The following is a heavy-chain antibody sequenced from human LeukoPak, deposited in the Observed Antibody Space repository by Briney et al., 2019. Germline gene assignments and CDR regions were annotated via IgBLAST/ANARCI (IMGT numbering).Heavy chain of an antibody. D-gene: IGHD1-7*01. CDR2: ISSSSSYI. J-gene: IGHJ3*02. CDR3: ARDSGNYLDAFDI. CDR1: GFTFSRHS. Sequence: GGSLRLSCAASGFTFSRHSINWVRQAPGKGLEWVSSISSSSSYIYYADSVKGRFTISRDNAKNSLYLQMNSLRAEDTAVYYCARDSGNYLDAFDIWGQGAMVTVSS. V-gene: IGHV3-21*01.